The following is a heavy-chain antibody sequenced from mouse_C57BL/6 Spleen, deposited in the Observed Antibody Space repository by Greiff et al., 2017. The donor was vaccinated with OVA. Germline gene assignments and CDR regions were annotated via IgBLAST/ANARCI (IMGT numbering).Heavy chain of an antibody. D-gene: IGHD1-1*01. CDR2: IYPGDGDT. CDR3: ARRGLLLRSSFDY. J-gene: IGHJ2*01. Sequence: QVQLQQSGAELVKPGASVKISCKASGYAFSSYWMNWVKQRPGKGLEWIGQIYPGDGDTNYNGKFKGKATLTADKSSSTAYMQLSSLTSEDSAVYFCARRGLLLRSSFDYWGQGTTLTVSS. CDR1: GYAFSSYW. V-gene: IGHV1-80*01.